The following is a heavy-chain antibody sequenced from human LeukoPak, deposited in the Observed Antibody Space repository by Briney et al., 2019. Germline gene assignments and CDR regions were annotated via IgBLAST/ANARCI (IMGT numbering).Heavy chain of an antibody. CDR3: AKLPLLYGSSGYFDY. CDR1: GFTFSSYA. J-gene: IGHJ4*02. V-gene: IGHV3-23*01. D-gene: IGHD3-22*01. CDR2: ISGSGGST. Sequence: GGSLRLSCAASGFTFSSYAMSWGRQAPGKGLEWVSAISGSGGSTYYADSVKGRFTISRDNSKNPLYLQMNTLSAEETAVYYCAKLPLLYGSSGYFDYWGQGTLVTVSS.